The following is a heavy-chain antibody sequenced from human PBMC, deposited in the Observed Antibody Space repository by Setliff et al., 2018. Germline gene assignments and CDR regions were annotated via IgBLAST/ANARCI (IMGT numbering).Heavy chain of an antibody. Sequence: SETLSLTCTVSRDSISSGSYYWTWIRQPAGKGLEWIGHFHTCGSTNYNRSLRSRVSISVDTSKNQFSLKPSSVTAADTATYYCARAGPTVTFFRVLVISWWDPWGQGSLVTVSS. CDR1: RDSISSGSYY. CDR3: ARAGPTVTFFRVLVISWWDP. V-gene: IGHV4-61*09. J-gene: IGHJ5*02. D-gene: IGHD3-3*01. CDR2: FHTCGST.